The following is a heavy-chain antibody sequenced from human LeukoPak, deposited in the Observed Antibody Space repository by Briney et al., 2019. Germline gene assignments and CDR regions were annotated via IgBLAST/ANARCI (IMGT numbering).Heavy chain of an antibody. CDR1: GGTFSSYA. V-gene: IGHV1-69*05. CDR2: ITPIFGTA. Sequence: SVKVSCKASGGTFSSYAISWVRQAPGQGLEWMGGITPIFGTANYAQKLQGRVTMTTDTSTSTAYMELRSLRSDDTAVYYCARGDYMDVWGKGTTVTVSS. J-gene: IGHJ6*03. CDR3: ARGDYMDV.